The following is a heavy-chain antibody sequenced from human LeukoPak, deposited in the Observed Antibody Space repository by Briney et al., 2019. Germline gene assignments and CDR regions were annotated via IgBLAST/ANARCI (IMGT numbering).Heavy chain of an antibody. D-gene: IGHD3-3*01. CDR2: IWYDGSNK. J-gene: IGHJ6*02. CDR3: ARDYYDFWSGYYIYHYGMDV. Sequence: GGSLRLSCAASGFTFSSYSMNWVRQAPGKGLEWVAVIWYDGSNKYYADSVKGRFTISRDNSKNTLYLQMNSLRAEDTAVYYCARDYYDFWSGYYIYHYGMDVWGQGTTVTVSS. CDR1: GFTFSSYS. V-gene: IGHV3-33*08.